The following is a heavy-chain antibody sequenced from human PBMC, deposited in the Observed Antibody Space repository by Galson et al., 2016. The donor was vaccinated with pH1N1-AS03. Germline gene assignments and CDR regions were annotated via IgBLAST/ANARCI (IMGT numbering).Heavy chain of an antibody. CDR3: ARGVRPSYYAMDV. CDR2: IDWDDDK. CDR1: GFSLTTSGMC. J-gene: IGHJ6*02. Sequence: PALVKPTQTLTLTCTISGFSLTTSGMCVNWIRQPPGKALEWLARIDWDDDKYFSTSLRTRLTISRDTSNNQVVLKMTNLGPLDTGTYYCARGVRPSYYAMDVWGQGTTVTVSS. V-gene: IGHV2-70*11.